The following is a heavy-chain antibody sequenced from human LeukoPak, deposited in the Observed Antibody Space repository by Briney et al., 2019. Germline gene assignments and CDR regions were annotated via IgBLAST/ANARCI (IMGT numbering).Heavy chain of an antibody. CDR2: ISYSGNT. Sequence: SETLSLTCTVSGGSINNSNSYWGWIRQPPGKRLEWIGTISYSGNTYYKPPLKSRVTISVDTSKNQFSLKLNSVTAADSAVYSCASPKRRYYYYMDVWGKGTTVTVSS. J-gene: IGHJ6*03. V-gene: IGHV4-39*07. CDR3: ASPKRRYYYYMDV. CDR1: GGSINNSNSY.